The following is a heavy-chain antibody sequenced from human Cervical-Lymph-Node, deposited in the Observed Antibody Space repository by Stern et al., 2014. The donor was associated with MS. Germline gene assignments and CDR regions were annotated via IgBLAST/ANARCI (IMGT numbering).Heavy chain of an antibody. Sequence: QVQLGQSGAEVKEPGASVKVSCEASGYTFTGYYIHWVRQAPGQWLEWMGWIKPNSGCTNYAQNCQGRVTMTRDTSIGTAYMELSRLRSDDTAVYYCARDLYNHGYAYWGQGTLVTVSS. CDR2: IKPNSGCT. D-gene: IGHD5-18*01. V-gene: IGHV1-2*02. CDR1: GYTFTGYY. CDR3: ARDLYNHGYAY. J-gene: IGHJ4*02.